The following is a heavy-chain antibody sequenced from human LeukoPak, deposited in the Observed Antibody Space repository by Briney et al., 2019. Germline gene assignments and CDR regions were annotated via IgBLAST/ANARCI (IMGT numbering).Heavy chain of an antibody. V-gene: IGHV4-4*07. J-gene: IGHJ3*02. CDR3: ARGPYYDSSKTSAFDI. Sequence: SETLSLTCTVSGGSINNYYWSWIRQPAGKGLECIGRIYSTGSTNYNPSLKSRVTMSIDTSKKYFSLKLSSVTAADTAVYYCARGPYYDSSKTSAFDIWGQGTMVTVSS. CDR1: GGSINNYY. D-gene: IGHD3-22*01. CDR2: IYSTGST.